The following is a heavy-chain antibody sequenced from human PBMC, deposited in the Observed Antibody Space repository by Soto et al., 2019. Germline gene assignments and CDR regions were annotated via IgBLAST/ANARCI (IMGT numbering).Heavy chain of an antibody. D-gene: IGHD3-22*01. J-gene: IGHJ4*02. CDR1: GGSISSYY. CDR3: ARSHYDSSGSPGY. Sequence: PSETLSLTCTVSGGSISSYYWSWIRQPPGKGLEWIGYIYYSGSTNYNPSLKSRVTISVDTSKNQFSLKLSSVTAADTAVYYCARSHYDSSGSPGYWGQGTLVTVSS. V-gene: IGHV4-59*01. CDR2: IYYSGST.